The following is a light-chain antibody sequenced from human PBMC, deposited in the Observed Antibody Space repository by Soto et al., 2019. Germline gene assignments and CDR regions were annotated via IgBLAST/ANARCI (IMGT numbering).Light chain of an antibody. CDR1: QSISTF. CDR2: DAS. Sequence: IVLTDSPSTLSLSPVYRATLSFRASQSISTFLTCYQQKPGQAPRLLIYDASTRATGIPPRFSGTGSGTDFTLTISSLEPEDFAVYYCQQRSDWPPLTFGGGTKVDNK. V-gene: IGKV3-11*01. CDR3: QQRSDWPPLT. J-gene: IGKJ4*01.